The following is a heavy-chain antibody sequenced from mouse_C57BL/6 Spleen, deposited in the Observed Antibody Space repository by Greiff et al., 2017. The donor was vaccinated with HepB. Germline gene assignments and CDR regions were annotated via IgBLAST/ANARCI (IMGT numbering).Heavy chain of an antibody. J-gene: IGHJ2*01. CDR2: ISDGGSYT. D-gene: IGHD2-4*01. Sequence: EVKLQESGGGLVKPGGSLKLSCAASGFTFSSYAMSWVRQTPEKRLEWVATISDGGSYTYYPDNVKGRFTISRDNAKNNLYLQMSHLKSEDTAMYYCAGLYDYDENYFDYWGQGTTLTVSS. CDR1: GFTFSSYA. V-gene: IGHV5-4*03. CDR3: AGLYDYDENYFDY.